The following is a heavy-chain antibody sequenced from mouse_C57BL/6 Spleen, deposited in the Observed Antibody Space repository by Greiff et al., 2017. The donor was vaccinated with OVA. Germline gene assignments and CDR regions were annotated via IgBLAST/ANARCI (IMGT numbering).Heavy chain of an antibody. V-gene: IGHV7-3*01. CDR2: IRNKANGYTT. Sequence: EVKLVESGGGLVQPGGSLSLSCAASGFTFTDYYMSWVRQPPGKALEWLGFIRNKANGYTTEYSASVKGRFTISRDNSQSILYLQMNALRAEDSATYDCARYRNYAFDYWGQGTTLTVSS. J-gene: IGHJ2*01. D-gene: IGHD1-1*01. CDR1: GFTFTDYY. CDR3: ARYRNYAFDY.